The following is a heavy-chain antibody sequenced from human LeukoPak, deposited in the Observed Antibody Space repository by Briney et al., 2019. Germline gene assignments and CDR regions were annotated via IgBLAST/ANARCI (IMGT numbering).Heavy chain of an antibody. CDR3: ATRDSRTKAIFDY. CDR1: GGSISSSSYY. V-gene: IGHV4-39*07. Sequence: PSETLSLTCTVSGGSISSSSYYWGWIRQPPGKGLEWIGSIYYSGSTYYNPSLKSRVTISVDTSKNQFSLKLSSVTAADTAVYYCATRDSRTKAIFDYWGQGTLVTVSS. J-gene: IGHJ4*02. D-gene: IGHD6-13*01. CDR2: IYYSGST.